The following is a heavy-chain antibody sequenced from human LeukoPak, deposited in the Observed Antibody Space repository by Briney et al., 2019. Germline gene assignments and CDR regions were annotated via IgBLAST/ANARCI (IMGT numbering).Heavy chain of an antibody. D-gene: IGHD3-22*01. Sequence: SQTLSLTCTVSGVSISSGGYYWSWIRQHPGKGLEWIGYIYYSGSTHYNPSLKSRVTISVDTSKNQFSLKLSSVTAADTAVYYCARAPYYYDSSGYPNYYYYYGMDVWGQGTTVTVSS. CDR2: IYYSGST. CDR3: ARAPYYYDSSGYPNYYYYYGMDV. V-gene: IGHV4-31*03. CDR1: GVSISSGGYY. J-gene: IGHJ6*02.